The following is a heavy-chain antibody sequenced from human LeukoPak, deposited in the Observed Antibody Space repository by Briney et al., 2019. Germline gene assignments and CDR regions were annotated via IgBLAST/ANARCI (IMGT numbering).Heavy chain of an antibody. V-gene: IGHV4-39*01. CDR2: IYYSGST. D-gene: IGHD2-15*01. J-gene: IGHJ4*02. CDR3: ARHLVGAGYFDY. CDR1: GGSISSSSYY. Sequence: PAETLSLTCTVSGGSISSSSYYWGWIRQPPGKGLEWIGSIYYSGSTYYNPSLKSRVTLSVDTSKNQSSLTLSSVTAADTAVYYCARHLVGAGYFDYWGQGTLVTVSS.